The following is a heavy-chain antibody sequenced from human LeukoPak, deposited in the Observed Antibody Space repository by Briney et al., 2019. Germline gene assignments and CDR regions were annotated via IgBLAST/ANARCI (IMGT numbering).Heavy chain of an antibody. CDR2: IYYSGST. J-gene: IGHJ3*02. D-gene: IGHD2-2*02. Sequence: PSQTLSLTCTVSGGSISSGGYYWSWIRQHPGKGLEWIGYIYYSGSTYYNPSLKSRVTISVDTSKNQFSLKLSSVTAADTAVYYCARAGADIVVVPAAIARGDDAFDIWGQGTMVTVSS. CDR3: ARAGADIVVVPAAIARGDDAFDI. V-gene: IGHV4-31*03. CDR1: GGSISSGGYY.